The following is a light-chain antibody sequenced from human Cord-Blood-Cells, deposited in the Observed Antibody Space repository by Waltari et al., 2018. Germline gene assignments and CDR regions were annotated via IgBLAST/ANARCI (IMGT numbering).Light chain of an antibody. Sequence: EIVLTQSPGTLCFSPGERATLSCRARQSVCSSYLVWYQPKPGQALRLLIYGASSRATGSPDRFSGSGSGTDFTLTISRLEPEDVAVYYGQQYGSSPITFCQGTRLEIK. V-gene: IGKV3-20*01. CDR1: QSVCSSY. CDR3: QQYGSSPIT. J-gene: IGKJ5*01. CDR2: GAS.